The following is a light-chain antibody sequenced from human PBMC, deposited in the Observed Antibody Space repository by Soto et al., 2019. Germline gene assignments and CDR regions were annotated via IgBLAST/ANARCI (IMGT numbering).Light chain of an antibody. V-gene: IGKV1-5*01. J-gene: IGKJ5*01. CDR3: QQYNTYST. CDR1: QSISRW. CDR2: DAS. Sequence: DIPMTHSPSTLSASVGDIGTITCRASQSISRWLAWYQQKPGKAPKALIYDASTLRSGVPSRFSGGGSGTEFTLTISSLQPDDFATYYCQQYNTYSTFGQGTRWRL.